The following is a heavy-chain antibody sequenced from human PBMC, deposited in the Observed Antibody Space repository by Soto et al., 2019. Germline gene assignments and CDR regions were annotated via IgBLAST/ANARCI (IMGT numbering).Heavy chain of an antibody. D-gene: IGHD4-17*01. V-gene: IGHV3-11*01. CDR3: AREAILYGDSRKIFDY. J-gene: IGHJ4*02. CDR1: GFTFSDYY. Sequence: GGSLRLSCAASGFTFSDYYMSWIRQAPGKGLEWVSYISSSGSTIYYADSVKGRFTISRDNAKNSLYLQMNSLRAEDTAVYYCAREAILYGDSRKIFDYWGQGTLVTVYS. CDR2: ISSSGSTI.